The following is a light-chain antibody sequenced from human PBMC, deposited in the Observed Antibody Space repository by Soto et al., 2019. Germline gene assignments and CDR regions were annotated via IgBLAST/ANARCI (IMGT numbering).Light chain of an antibody. CDR2: GAS. V-gene: IGKV3-15*01. J-gene: IGKJ1*01. CDR1: QSVSSY. CDR3: QQYIDWT. Sequence: EIVLTQSPATLSLSPGERATLSCRASQSVSSYLAWYQHKPGQAPRLLIFGASTRATGIPARFSGSGSETEFTLTISSLQSEDFAVYYCQQYIDWTFGQGTKVDIK.